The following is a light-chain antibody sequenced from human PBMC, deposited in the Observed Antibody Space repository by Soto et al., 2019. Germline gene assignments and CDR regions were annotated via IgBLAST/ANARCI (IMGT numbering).Light chain of an antibody. V-gene: IGKV3-15*01. J-gene: IGKJ5*01. CDR3: QQYNNWPPPIT. Sequence: EIVMTQSPATLSVSPGQRATLSCRASQSVSSNLAWYQQKPGQGPRLLIYGASTRATGIPARFSGSGSGTEFTLTISSLQSEDFAVYYCQQYNNWPPPITFGQGTRLEIK. CDR1: QSVSSN. CDR2: GAS.